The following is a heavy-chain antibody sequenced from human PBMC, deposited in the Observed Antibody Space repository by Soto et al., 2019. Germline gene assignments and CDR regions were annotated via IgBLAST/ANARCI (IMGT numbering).Heavy chain of an antibody. CDR1: GGTFSSYA. CDR2: IIPIFGTA. Sequence: SVKVSCKAPGGTFSSYAISWVRQAPGQGLEWMGGIIPIFGTANYAQKFQGRVTITADKSTSTAYMELSSLRSEDTAVYYCARDAHYYCSGGSCYSGGAGYYYRMDVWGQGTTVTVSS. D-gene: IGHD2-15*01. J-gene: IGHJ6*02. CDR3: ARDAHYYCSGGSCYSGGAGYYYRMDV. V-gene: IGHV1-69*06.